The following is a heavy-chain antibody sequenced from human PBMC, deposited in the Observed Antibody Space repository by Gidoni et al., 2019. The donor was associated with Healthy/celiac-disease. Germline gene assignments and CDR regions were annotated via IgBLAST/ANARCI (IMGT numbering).Heavy chain of an antibody. CDR1: GFTFSSYA. J-gene: IGHJ4*02. V-gene: IGHV3-30*01. CDR2: ISYDGSNK. CDR3: AREAQLEQGPFDY. D-gene: IGHD1-1*01. Sequence: QVQLVESGGGVVQPGRSLRLSCAASGFTFSSYAMHWVRQAPGKGLEWVAVISYDGSNKYYADSVKGRFTISRDNSKNTLYLQMNSLRAEDTAVYYCAREAQLEQGPFDYWGQGTLVTVSS.